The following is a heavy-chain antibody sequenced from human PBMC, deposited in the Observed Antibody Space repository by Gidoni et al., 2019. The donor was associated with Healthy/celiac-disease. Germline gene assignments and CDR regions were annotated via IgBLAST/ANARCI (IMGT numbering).Heavy chain of an antibody. CDR2: ISSISSYI. D-gene: IGHD2-8*01. CDR3: ARGYCTNGVCPEYYYYYYGMDV. J-gene: IGHJ6*02. CDR1: GFTFRSYS. V-gene: IGHV3-21*01. Sequence: EVQLVESGGGLVKPGGSLRLSSAASGFTFRSYSMNWVRQAPGKGLEWVSSISSISSYIYYADSVKGRFTISRDNAKNSLYLQMNSLRAEDTAVYYCARGYCTNGVCPEYYYYYYGMDVWGQGTTVTVSS.